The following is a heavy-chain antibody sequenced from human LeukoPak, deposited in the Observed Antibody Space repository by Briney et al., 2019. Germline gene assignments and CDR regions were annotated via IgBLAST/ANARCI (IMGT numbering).Heavy chain of an antibody. CDR2: INHSGST. V-gene: IGHV4-34*01. J-gene: IGHJ4*02. Sequence: ASETLSLTCAVYGGSFSGYYWSWIRQPPGKGLEWIGEINHSGSTNYNPSLKSRVTISVDTSKNQFSLKLSSVTAADTAVYYCGRGRRDGVDYWGQGTLVTVSS. CDR1: GGSFSGYY. CDR3: GRGRRDGVDY. D-gene: IGHD5-24*01.